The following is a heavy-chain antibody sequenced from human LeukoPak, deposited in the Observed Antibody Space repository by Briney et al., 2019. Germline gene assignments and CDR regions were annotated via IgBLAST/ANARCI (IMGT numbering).Heavy chain of an antibody. Sequence: GGSLRLSCVGSGFTFRSHAMSWVRQAPEKGLEFVSGIYENGGTTYYADSVKGRFSISRDNSKNTLYLQMNSLRAEDTAVYYCARAEEGGPDYWGQGTLVTVSS. J-gene: IGHJ4*02. CDR3: ARAEEGGPDY. CDR1: GFTFRSHA. V-gene: IGHV3-23*01. CDR2: IYENGGTT. D-gene: IGHD3-16*01.